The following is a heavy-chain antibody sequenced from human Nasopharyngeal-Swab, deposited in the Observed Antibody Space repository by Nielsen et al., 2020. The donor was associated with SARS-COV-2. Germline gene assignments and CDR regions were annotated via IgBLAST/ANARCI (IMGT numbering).Heavy chain of an antibody. Sequence: VRQMPGKGLEWVSYISSSGSTIYYADSVKGRFTISRDNAKNSLYLQMNSLRAEDTAVYYCARDQDVVVPAAIDYYYGMDVWGQGTTVTVSS. CDR3: ARDQDVVVPAAIDYYYGMDV. V-gene: IGHV3-11*04. CDR2: ISSSGSTI. J-gene: IGHJ6*02. D-gene: IGHD2-2*01.